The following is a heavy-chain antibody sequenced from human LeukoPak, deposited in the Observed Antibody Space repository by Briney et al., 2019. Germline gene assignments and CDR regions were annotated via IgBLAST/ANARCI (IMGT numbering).Heavy chain of an antibody. CDR2: ISSSGSTI. D-gene: IGHD2-2*01. V-gene: IGHV3-11*01. CDR1: GFTFSDYY. J-gene: IGHJ4*02. Sequence: GGSLRLSCAASGFTFSDYYMSWIRQAPGKGLEWVSYISSSGSTIYYADSVKGRFTISRDNAKNSLYLQINSLRAEDTAIYYCAKRPLKTYHVPATALPFDYWGQGTLVTVSS. CDR3: AKRPLKTYHVPATALPFDY.